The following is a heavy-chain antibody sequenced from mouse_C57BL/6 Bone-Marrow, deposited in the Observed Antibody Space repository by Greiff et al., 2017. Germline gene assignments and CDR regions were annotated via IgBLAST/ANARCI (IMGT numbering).Heavy chain of an antibody. V-gene: IGHV1-64*01. CDR1: GYTFTSYW. Sequence: QVQLQQPGAELVKPGASVKLSCKASGYTFTSYWMHWVKQRPGQGLEWIGMIHPNSGSTNYNEKFKSKATLTVDKSSSTAYMQLSSLTSEDSEVYYCARECYGSSSFAYWGQGTLVTVSA. CDR2: IHPNSGST. J-gene: IGHJ3*01. CDR3: ARECYGSSSFAY. D-gene: IGHD1-1*01.